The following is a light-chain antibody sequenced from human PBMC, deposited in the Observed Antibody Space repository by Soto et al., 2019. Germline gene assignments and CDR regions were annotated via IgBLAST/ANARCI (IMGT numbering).Light chain of an antibody. J-gene: IGKJ2*01. CDR1: QSVNSNY. Sequence: EIVLTQSPGTLSLSPGERTTLSCRASQSVNSNYIAWYQQKPGQAPRLLIYVASGRAAGIPDRFSGSGSGTDFSLTISRLEPEDFAVYYCQQCGSSPNTFGQGTK. CDR3: QQCGSSPNT. CDR2: VAS. V-gene: IGKV3-20*01.